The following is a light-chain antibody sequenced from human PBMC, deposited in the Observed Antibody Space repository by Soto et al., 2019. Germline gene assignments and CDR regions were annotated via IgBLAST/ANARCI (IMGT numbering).Light chain of an antibody. CDR1: QSISSC. CDR3: QQYHSYSYT. CDR2: TAS. V-gene: IGKV1-5*03. Sequence: DIQMTQSPSTLSASVGDRVSITCRASQSISSCLASYQQKPGKAPKLLIYTASSFEIGVPSRFSGSGSGTEFTLTLSSLQPDDFATYYCQQYHSYSYTFGQGTKLEI. J-gene: IGKJ2*01.